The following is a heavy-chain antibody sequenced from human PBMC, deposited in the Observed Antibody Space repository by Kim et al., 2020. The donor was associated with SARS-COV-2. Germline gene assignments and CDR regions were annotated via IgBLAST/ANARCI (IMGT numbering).Heavy chain of an antibody. CDR2: ININAYT. J-gene: IGHJ6*02. CDR3: ARAMVRGLITSTYYYYYGMDV. D-gene: IGHD3-10*01. Sequence: GGSLRPSCAAFGFTFSTYSLNWVRQAPGKGLEWVSSININAYTYYADSVKGRFTLSRDNAKNSLYLQMNSLRAEDTGVYYCARAMVRGLITSTYYYYYGMDVWGQGTTVTVSS. CDR1: GFTFSTYS. V-gene: IGHV3-21*01.